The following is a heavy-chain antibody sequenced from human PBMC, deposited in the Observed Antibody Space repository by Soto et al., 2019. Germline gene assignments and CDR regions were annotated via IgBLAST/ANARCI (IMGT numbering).Heavy chain of an antibody. Sequence: EVQLVESGGDLVQPGGSLRLSCAASGFTFSSYLMHWVRQAPGKGLVWLSRINSDGSDTSYADSVKGRFTASRDNAKNTLYLQMSSLRAEDTAVYYGARVSSSSTWYIDYWGQGTLVAVSS. D-gene: IGHD6-13*01. CDR3: ARVSSSSTWYIDY. V-gene: IGHV3-74*01. CDR2: INSDGSDT. CDR1: GFTFSSYL. J-gene: IGHJ4*02.